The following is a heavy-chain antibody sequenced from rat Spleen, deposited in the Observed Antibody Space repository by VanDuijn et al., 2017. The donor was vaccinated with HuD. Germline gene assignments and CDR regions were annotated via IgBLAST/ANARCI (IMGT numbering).Heavy chain of an antibody. D-gene: IGHD5-1*01. CDR2: ISPSGGST. V-gene: IGHV5-19*01. Sequence: EVQLVESGGGLVQPGRSLKLSCAASGFTFSNYGMHWIRQAPTKGLEWVASISPSGGSTYYRDSVKGRFTISRDNAKSTLYLQMDSLRSEDTATYYCTRGHNWGFAYWGQGTLVTVSS. CDR1: GFTFSNYG. CDR3: TRGHNWGFAY. J-gene: IGHJ3*01.